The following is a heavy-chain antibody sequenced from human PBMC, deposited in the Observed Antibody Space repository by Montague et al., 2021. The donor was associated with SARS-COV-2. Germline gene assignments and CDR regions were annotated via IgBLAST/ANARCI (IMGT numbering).Heavy chain of an antibody. Sequence: SLRLSCAASGFTFSSYSMNWVRQAPGKGLEWVSSISSSSSYIYYADSVKGRFTISRDNAKNSLYLQMNSLRAEDTAVYYCARGSDYYGSGSYSPPYFDYWGQGTLVTDSS. J-gene: IGHJ4*02. D-gene: IGHD3-10*01. CDR3: ARGSDYYGSGSYSPPYFDY. CDR1: GFTFSSYS. V-gene: IGHV3-21*01. CDR2: ISSSSSYI.